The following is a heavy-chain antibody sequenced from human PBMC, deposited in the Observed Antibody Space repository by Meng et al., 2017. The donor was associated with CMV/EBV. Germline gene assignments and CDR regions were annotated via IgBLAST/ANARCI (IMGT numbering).Heavy chain of an antibody. J-gene: IGHJ5*02. D-gene: IGHD3-3*01. V-gene: IGHV4-34*01. CDR3: ARGETYYDFWSGQNWFDP. Sequence: GSLRLSCAVYGGSFSGYYWSWIRQPPGKGLEWIGEINHSGSTNYNPSLKSRVTISVDTSKNQFSLKLSSVTAADTAVYYCARGETYYDFWSGQNWFDPWGQGTLVTVSS. CDR2: INHSGST. CDR1: GGSFSGYY.